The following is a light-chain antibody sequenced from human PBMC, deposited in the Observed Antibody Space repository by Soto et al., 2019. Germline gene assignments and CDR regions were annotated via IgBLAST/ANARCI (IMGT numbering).Light chain of an antibody. Sequence: DIVMTQSPDSLAVSLGERATINCKSSQSLLYSTNNKNYLAWYQQKPGQAPRLLFFWASTRESGVPDRLSGSGSGTDFTLTISSLQAEDVAVYYCQQYYSTPFTFGGGTKVDIK. CDR2: WAS. J-gene: IGKJ4*01. CDR3: QQYYSTPFT. V-gene: IGKV4-1*01. CDR1: QSLLYSTNNKNY.